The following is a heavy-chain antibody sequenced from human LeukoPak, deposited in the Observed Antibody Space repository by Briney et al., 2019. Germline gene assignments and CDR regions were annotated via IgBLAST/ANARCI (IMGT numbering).Heavy chain of an antibody. V-gene: IGHV4-31*03. CDR2: IYYSGST. CDR3: ASWVDYGGNSRLQH. Sequence: SETLSLTCTVSGGSISSGDYYWSWIRQHPGKGLEWIGYIYYSGSTYYNPSLKSRLTISLDTSENQFSLKLSSVSAADTAVYYCASWVDYGGNSRLQHWGQGTFVTVSS. CDR1: GGSISSGDYY. J-gene: IGHJ1*01. D-gene: IGHD4-23*01.